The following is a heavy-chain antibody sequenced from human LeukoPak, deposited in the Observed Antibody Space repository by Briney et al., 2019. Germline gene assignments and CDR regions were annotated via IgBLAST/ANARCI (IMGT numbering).Heavy chain of an antibody. CDR3: ATFRYGSGSYYPRGPYYFDY. J-gene: IGHJ4*02. D-gene: IGHD3-10*01. CDR1: AFTFNTYA. V-gene: IGHV3-30*04. Sequence: GGSLRLSCAASAFTFNTYAMHWVRQAPGKGLEWVAVISYDGSNKYYADSVKGRFTISRDNSKNTLYLQMNSLRAEDTALYYCATFRYGSGSYYPRGPYYFDYWGQGTLVTVSP. CDR2: ISYDGSNK.